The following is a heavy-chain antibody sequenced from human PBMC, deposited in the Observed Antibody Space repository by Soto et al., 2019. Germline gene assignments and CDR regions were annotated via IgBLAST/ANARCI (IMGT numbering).Heavy chain of an antibody. J-gene: IGHJ4*02. CDR1: GFTFKSYT. CDR2: ISYDGSNK. Sequence: GGALRLCCGTSGFTFKSYTLHWVRQTPGRGLQWVAVISYDGSNKYYADSVRGRFTISRDNSNSTRYLQMNSLRADDSAVYYCVRASMWTGKGLEYWGQGAPVTVSS. D-gene: IGHD3-10*02. V-gene: IGHV3-30-3*01. CDR3: VRASMWTGKGLEY.